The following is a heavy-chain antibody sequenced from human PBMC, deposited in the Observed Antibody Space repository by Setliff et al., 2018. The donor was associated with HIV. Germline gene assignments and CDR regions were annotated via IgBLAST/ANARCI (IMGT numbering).Heavy chain of an antibody. D-gene: IGHD2-15*01. CDR3: ARGQPSTPRPYFYHMDV. CDR1: EYSFTSYD. CDR2: LNPNSHNT. J-gene: IGHJ6*03. V-gene: IGHV1-8*01. Sequence: ASVKVSCKPSEYSFTSYDINWVRQATGQGLEWMGWLNPNSHNTGYAQKFQGRVTMTMDTSIGTAYMELSSLRSEDTAVYYCARGQPSTPRPYFYHMDVWGNGTSVTVSS.